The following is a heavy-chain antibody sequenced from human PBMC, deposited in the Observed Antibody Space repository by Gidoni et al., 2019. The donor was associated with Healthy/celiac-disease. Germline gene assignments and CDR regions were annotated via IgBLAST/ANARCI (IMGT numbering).Heavy chain of an antibody. CDR2: IIPIFGTA. D-gene: IGHD3-22*01. Sequence: QVQLVQSGAEVKKPGSSVKVSCKASGGTFSSYAISWVRQAPGQGLEWMGGIIPIFGTANYAQKFQGRVTITADESTSTAYMELSSLRSEDTAVYYCARARGYYDSSGYYKGYYYYGMDVWGQGTTVTVSS. CDR3: ARARGYYDSSGYYKGYYYYGMDV. J-gene: IGHJ6*02. V-gene: IGHV1-69*01. CDR1: GGTFSSYA.